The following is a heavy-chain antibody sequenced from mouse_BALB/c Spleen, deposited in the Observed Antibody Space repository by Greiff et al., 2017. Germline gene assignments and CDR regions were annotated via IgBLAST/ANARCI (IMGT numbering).Heavy chain of an antibody. CDR1: GFTFSDYY. Sequence: EVKVVESGGGLVKPGGSLKLSCAASGFTFSDYYMYWVRQTPEKRLAWVATISDGGSYTYFPVSVKGRFTISKNNAKNNLYLQMSSLKSEDTAMYYCARGTAMYFDVWGAGTTVTVSS. D-gene: IGHD1-2*01. CDR2: ISDGGSYT. J-gene: IGHJ1*01. V-gene: IGHV5-4*02. CDR3: ARGTAMYFDV.